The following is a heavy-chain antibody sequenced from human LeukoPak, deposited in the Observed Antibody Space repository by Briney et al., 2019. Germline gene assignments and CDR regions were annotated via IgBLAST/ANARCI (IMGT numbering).Heavy chain of an antibody. CDR3: ARTPPKGDIDT. V-gene: IGHV1-8*01. D-gene: IGHD2-21*02. CDR2: VSPKTGDR. CDR1: GYSFSNFH. J-gene: IGHJ5*02. Sequence: ASVKVSCKASGYSFSNFHINWVRQASGQGLEWIGWVSPKTGDRGYALKFQGRVTMTSDSSEATVNMEVRSLTSEDTAVYYCARTPPKGDIDTWGQGTMVTVSS.